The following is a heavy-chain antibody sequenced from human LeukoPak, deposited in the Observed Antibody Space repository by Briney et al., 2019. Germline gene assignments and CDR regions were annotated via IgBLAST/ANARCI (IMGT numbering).Heavy chain of an antibody. Sequence: GGSLRLSCAASGFTFSNAWMSWVRQAPGKGLQRAGRIKSKTDGRTTDYAAPVKGSFTIYRDDSKNTLYLPMNSLKTEDTAVYYCTTDHYDILTGYSFDAFDIWGQGTMVTVSS. CDR2: IKSKTDGRTT. V-gene: IGHV3-15*01. CDR1: GFTFSNAW. J-gene: IGHJ3*02. D-gene: IGHD3-9*01. CDR3: TTDHYDILTGYSFDAFDI.